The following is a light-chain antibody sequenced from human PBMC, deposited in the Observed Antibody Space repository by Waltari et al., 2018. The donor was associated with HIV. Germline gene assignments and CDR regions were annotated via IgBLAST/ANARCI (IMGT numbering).Light chain of an antibody. J-gene: IGLJ2*01. V-gene: IGLV2-14*01. CDR1: NSDIGGSNY. CDR2: DVT. Sequence: QSALTQPASVSGSPGRSITISCTGTNSDIGGSNYVSWYQQHPGRAPKLILYDVTTRPSGVSDRFSGSKSGNTASLTISGLLAEDEADYYCSSYASNTYVVFGGGTKLTVL. CDR3: SSYASNTYVV.